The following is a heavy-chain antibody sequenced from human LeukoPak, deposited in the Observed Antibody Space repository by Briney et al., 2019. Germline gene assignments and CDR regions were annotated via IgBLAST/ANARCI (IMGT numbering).Heavy chain of an antibody. CDR1: GYTFTGYY. CDR2: INPNSGGT. D-gene: IGHD3-22*01. Sequence: ASVKVSCKASGYTFTGYYMHWVRQAPGQGLEWMGWINPNSGGTNYAQKFQGRVTMTRDTSISTAYMELSRLRSDDTAVYYCARDPYDTSAYGAFDIWGQGTMVTVSS. V-gene: IGHV1-2*02. CDR3: ARDPYDTSAYGAFDI. J-gene: IGHJ3*02.